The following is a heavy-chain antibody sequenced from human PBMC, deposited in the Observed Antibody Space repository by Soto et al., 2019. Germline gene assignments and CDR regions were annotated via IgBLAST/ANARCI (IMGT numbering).Heavy chain of an antibody. CDR2: IYYSGRT. V-gene: IGHV4-31*03. CDR1: GGSISSGGYY. D-gene: IGHD3-3*01. CDR3: ARDLRAQPYYDFWSGYGNYYYYYGMDV. J-gene: IGHJ6*02. Sequence: QVQLQESGPGLVKPSQTLSLTCTVSGGSISSGGYYWSWIRQHPGKGLEWIGYIYYSGRTYYNPSLKSRVTISVDTSKNQFSLKLSSVTAADTAVYYCARDLRAQPYYDFWSGYGNYYYYYGMDVWGQGTTVTVSS.